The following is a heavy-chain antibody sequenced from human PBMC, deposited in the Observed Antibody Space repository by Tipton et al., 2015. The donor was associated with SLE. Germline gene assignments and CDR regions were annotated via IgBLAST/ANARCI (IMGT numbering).Heavy chain of an antibody. CDR2: IYSGDSGT. Sequence: QLVQSGAEVKKPGESLKISCKGSGYSFANYWIGWVRQMPGKGLEWMGIIYSGDSGTRYSPSFQGHVTISADKSISTAYLQWSSLKAADTAMYYCTRRGVTGTTSYFDYWGQGTLVTVSS. J-gene: IGHJ4*02. V-gene: IGHV5-51*03. D-gene: IGHD1-7*01. CDR3: TRRGVTGTTSYFDY. CDR1: GYSFANYW.